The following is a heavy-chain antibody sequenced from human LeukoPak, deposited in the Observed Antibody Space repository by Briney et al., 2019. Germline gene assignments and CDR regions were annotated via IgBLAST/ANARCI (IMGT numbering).Heavy chain of an antibody. CDR3: AREVRGGDFVFDY. D-gene: IGHD2-21*02. J-gene: IGHJ4*02. CDR2: IYYTGGT. V-gene: IGHV4-39*07. Sequence: WGWIRQPPGEGLEWIGSIYYTGGTYYNTSLKSRVTISVDTSKNQFSLKLSSVTAADTAVYYCAREVRGGDFVFDYWGQGTLVTVSS.